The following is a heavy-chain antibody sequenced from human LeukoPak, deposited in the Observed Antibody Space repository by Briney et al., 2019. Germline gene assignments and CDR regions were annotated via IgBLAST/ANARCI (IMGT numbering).Heavy chain of an antibody. CDR1: GYTLTELS. V-gene: IGHV1-24*01. CDR3: ATGGRVGATSRRFPDYFDY. J-gene: IGHJ4*02. CDR2: FDPEDGET. D-gene: IGHD1-26*01. Sequence: ASVKVSCKVSGYTLTELSMHWVRQAPGKGLEWMGGFDPEDGETIYAQKFQGRVTMTEDTYTDTAYMELSGLRSEDTAVYYCATGGRVGATSRRFPDYFDYWGQGTLVTVSS.